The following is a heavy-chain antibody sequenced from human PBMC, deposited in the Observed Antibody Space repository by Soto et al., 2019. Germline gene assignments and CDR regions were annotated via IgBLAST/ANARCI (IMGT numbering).Heavy chain of an antibody. Sequence: GGSLRLSCAASGLTFSSYSMNWVRQAPGKGLEWVSSISSSSSTIFHADSVKGRFTISRDNAQSSLYLQMTSLRAEDTAVYYYARWDSSGSGLDYWGQGTLVTVSS. D-gene: IGHD3-10*01. CDR3: ARWDSSGSGLDY. J-gene: IGHJ4*02. CDR2: ISSSSSTI. CDR1: GLTFSSYS. V-gene: IGHV3-48*01.